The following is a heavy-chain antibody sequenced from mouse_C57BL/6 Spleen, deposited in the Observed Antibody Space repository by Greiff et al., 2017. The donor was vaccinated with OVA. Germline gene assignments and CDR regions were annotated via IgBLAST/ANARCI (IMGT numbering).Heavy chain of an antibody. J-gene: IGHJ3*01. Sequence: EVHLVESGGGLVKPGGSLKLSCAASGFTFSSYAMSWVRQTPEKRLEWVATISDGGSYTYYPDNVKGRFTISRDNAKTNLYLQMSHLKSEDTAMYYCAREITTVVPFAYWGQGTLVTVSA. D-gene: IGHD1-1*01. CDR1: GFTFSSYA. CDR2: ISDGGSYT. CDR3: AREITTVVPFAY. V-gene: IGHV5-4*01.